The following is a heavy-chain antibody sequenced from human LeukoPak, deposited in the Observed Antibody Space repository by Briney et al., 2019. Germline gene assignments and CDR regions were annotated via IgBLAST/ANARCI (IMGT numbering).Heavy chain of an antibody. Sequence: GGSLRLSCAATGFTFSSYSMNWVRQAPGKGLEWVSYISSSSSTIYYADSVKGRFTISRDNAKNSLYLQMNSLRAEDTAVYYCARGYSSFDYRGQGTLVTVSS. V-gene: IGHV3-48*01. J-gene: IGHJ4*02. CDR1: GFTFSSYS. D-gene: IGHD6-13*01. CDR3: ARGYSSFDY. CDR2: ISSSSSTI.